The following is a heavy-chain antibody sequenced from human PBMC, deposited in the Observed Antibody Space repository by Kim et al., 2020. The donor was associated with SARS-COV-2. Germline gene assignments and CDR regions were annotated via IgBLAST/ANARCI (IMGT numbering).Heavy chain of an antibody. J-gene: IGHJ6*02. CDR3: ARMVTILWSYGLDV. Sequence: NPSLKSRVTISVDTPKKQFYLKLSSVTAADTAVYYCARMVTILWSYGLDVWGQGTPVTVSS. D-gene: IGHD2-21*01. V-gene: IGHV4-59*01.